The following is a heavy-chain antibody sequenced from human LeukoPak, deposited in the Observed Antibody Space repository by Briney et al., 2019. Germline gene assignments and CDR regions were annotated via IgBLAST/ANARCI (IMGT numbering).Heavy chain of an antibody. CDR3: GRRGSRWYWNFDY. J-gene: IGHJ4*02. V-gene: IGHV5-51*01. CDR2: IYPGDSYT. Sequence: GESLKISCKGSGYIFTIYGSVGVRQMPGKGREWMRIIYPGDSYTRYSPSFQGHLTISADKSISTAYPQWSSLKPSDTPMFYCGRRGSRWYWNFDYWGQGTPVNVS. CDR1: GYIFTIYG. D-gene: IGHD6-13*01.